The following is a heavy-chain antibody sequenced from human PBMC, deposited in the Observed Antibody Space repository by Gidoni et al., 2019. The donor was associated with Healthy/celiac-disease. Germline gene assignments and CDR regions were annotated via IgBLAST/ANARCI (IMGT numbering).Heavy chain of an antibody. CDR3: AKDPARYCSSTSMCYYYGMDV. J-gene: IGHJ6*02. Sequence: QVQLVESGGGGVQPGRSLRPSCAASGFTFSSYGVHWVRQAPGKGLEWVAVISYDGSNKYYADSVKGRFTISRDNSKNTLYLQMNSLRAEDTAVYYCAKDPARYCSSTSMCYYYGMDVWGQGTTVTVSS. CDR2: ISYDGSNK. V-gene: IGHV3-30*18. CDR1: GFTFSSYG. D-gene: IGHD2-2*01.